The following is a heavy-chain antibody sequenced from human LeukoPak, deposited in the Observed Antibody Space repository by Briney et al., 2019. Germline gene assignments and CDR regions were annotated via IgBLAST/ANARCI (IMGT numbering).Heavy chain of an antibody. D-gene: IGHD5-12*01. Sequence: GGSLRLSCAASGFTFSSYWMSWVRQAPGKGPEWVANIKQDGSEKYYVDSVKGRFTISRDNAKNSLYLQMNSLRAEDTAVYYCARVGSVSSGYAFDYWGQGTLVTVSS. CDR1: GFTFSSYW. CDR3: ARVGSVSSGYAFDY. V-gene: IGHV3-7*04. CDR2: IKQDGSEK. J-gene: IGHJ4*02.